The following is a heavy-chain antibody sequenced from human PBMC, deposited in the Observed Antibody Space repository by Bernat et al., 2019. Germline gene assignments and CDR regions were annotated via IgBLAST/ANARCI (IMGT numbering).Heavy chain of an antibody. V-gene: IGHV3-23*01. CDR3: AKDRSGRFDY. CDR1: GGSISSYY. Sequence: VQLQESGPGLVKPSETLSLTCTVSGGSISSYYWSWIRQPPGKGLEWVSAISGSGGSTYYADSVKGRFTISRDNSKNTLYLQMNSLRAEDTAVYYCAKDRSGRFDYWGQGTLVTVSS. D-gene: IGHD3-16*02. CDR2: ISGSGGST. J-gene: IGHJ4*02.